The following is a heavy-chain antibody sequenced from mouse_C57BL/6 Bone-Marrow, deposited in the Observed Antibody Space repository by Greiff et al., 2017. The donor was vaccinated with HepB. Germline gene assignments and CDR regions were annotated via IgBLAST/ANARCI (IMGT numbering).Heavy chain of an antibody. CDR3: ARNYYGSSCLWYFDV. J-gene: IGHJ1*03. Sequence: QVQLKESGPELVKPGASVKISCKASGYTFTDYYINWVKQRPGQGLEWIGWIYPGSGNTKYNEKFKGKATLTVDTSSSTAYMQLSSLTSEDSAVYFCARNYYGSSCLWYFDVWGTGTTVTVSS. CDR2: IYPGSGNT. V-gene: IGHV1-84*01. D-gene: IGHD1-1*01. CDR1: GYTFTDYY.